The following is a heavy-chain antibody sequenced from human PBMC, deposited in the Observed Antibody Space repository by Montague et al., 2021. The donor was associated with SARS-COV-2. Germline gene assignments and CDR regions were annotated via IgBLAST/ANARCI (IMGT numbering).Heavy chain of an antibody. D-gene: IGHD5-12*01. Sequence: TLSLTCTVSGGSISSGSYYWSWIRQPAGKGLEWIGRIYTSGTTDYSFSLKSRVTISVDTSKNQFSLKLTSVTAADTAVYYFSRAHSGSWANLDHWGQGSLVTVSS. J-gene: IGHJ4*02. CDR1: GGSISSGSYY. CDR2: IYTSGTT. CDR3: SRAHSGSWANLDH. V-gene: IGHV4-61*02.